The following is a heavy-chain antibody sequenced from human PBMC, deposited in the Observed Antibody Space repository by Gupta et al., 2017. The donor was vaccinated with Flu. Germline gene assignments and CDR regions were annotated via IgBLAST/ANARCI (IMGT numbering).Heavy chain of an antibody. CDR2: INHAGST. CDR1: GYF. D-gene: IGHD6-19*01. V-gene: IGHV4-34*01. J-gene: IGHJ4*02. CDR3: ARGWLKSRTYFDY. Sequence: GYFWSWIRQPPGKGLEWIGEINHAGSTHYNPSLESRVTILVDTSRNQLSLKLNSVTAADTAVYFCARGWLKSRTYFDYGGQGSLVTVSS.